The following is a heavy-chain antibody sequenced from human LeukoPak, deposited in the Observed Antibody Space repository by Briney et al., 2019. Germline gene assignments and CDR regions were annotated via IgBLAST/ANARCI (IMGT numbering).Heavy chain of an antibody. J-gene: IGHJ6*03. CDR3: ARDASTAAGTNGYYYYYYYMDV. CDR1: GFTFSDYY. CDR2: VSSSGSTI. Sequence: GRSLRPSCAASGFTFSDYYMSWIRQAPGKGLEWVSYVSSSGSTIYYADSVKGRFTISRDNAKNSLYLQMNSLRAEDTAVYYCARDASTAAGTNGYYYYYYYMDVWGKGTTVTVSS. D-gene: IGHD6-13*01. V-gene: IGHV3-11*01.